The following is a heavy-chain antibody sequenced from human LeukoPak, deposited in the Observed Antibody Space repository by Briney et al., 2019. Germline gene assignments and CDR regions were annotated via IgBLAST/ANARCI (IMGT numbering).Heavy chain of an antibody. CDR1: GFTFSSYA. CDR2: ISGSGGST. Sequence: GGSLRLSRAASGFTFSSYAMSWVRQAPGKGLEWVSAISGSGGSTYYADSVKGRFTISRDNSKNTLYLQMNSLRAEDTAVYYCAKQWLRLEYYFDYWGQGTLVTVSS. CDR3: AKQWLRLEYYFDY. V-gene: IGHV3-23*01. D-gene: IGHD5-12*01. J-gene: IGHJ4*02.